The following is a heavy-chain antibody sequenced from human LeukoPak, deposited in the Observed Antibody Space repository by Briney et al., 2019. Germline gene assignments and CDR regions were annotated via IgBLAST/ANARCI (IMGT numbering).Heavy chain of an antibody. V-gene: IGHV1-69*05. Sequence: GASVKVSCKTSGGTFSSYAISWVRQAPGQGLEWMGGIIPIFGTANYAQKFQGRVTITTDESTSTAYMELRSLRSDDTAVYYCARGGGSTGYYDSSGNYFDYWGQGTLVTVSS. D-gene: IGHD3-22*01. CDR1: GGTFSSYA. CDR2: IIPIFGTA. CDR3: ARGGGSTGYYDSSGNYFDY. J-gene: IGHJ4*02.